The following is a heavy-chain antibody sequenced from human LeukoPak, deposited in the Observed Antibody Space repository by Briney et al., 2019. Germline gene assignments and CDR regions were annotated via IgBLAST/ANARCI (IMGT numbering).Heavy chain of an antibody. CDR2: IIPMFGTA. CDR1: GGTFSTYA. V-gene: IGHV1-69*13. D-gene: IGHD4-17*01. J-gene: IGHJ5*02. Sequence: SVKVSCKASGGTFSTYAISWVRQAPGQGLEWMGGIIPMFGTADYAQKFQGRVTITADESTSTVYMELSSLRSEDTAVYYCARGRWVNTVTDWFDPWGQGSLVTVSS. CDR3: ARGRWVNTVTDWFDP.